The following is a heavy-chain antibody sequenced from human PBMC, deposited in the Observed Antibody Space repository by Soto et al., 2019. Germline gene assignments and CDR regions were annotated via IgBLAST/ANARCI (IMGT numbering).Heavy chain of an antibody. CDR1: GFTFSGSA. D-gene: IGHD2-15*01. CDR3: TSPAGYCSGGSCSDY. V-gene: IGHV3-73*01. Sequence: GGSLRLSCAASGFTFSGSAMHWVRQASGKGLEWVGRIRSKANSYATAYAASVKGRFTISRDDSKNTAYLQMNSLKTEDTAVYYCTSPAGYCSGGSCSDYWGQGTLLTVS. J-gene: IGHJ4*02. CDR2: IRSKANSYAT.